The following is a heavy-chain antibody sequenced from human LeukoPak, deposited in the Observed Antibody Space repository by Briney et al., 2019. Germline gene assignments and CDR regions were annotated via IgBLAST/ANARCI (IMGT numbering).Heavy chain of an antibody. CDR1: GGTFSSYA. Sequence: SVKVSCKASGGTFSSYAISWVRQAPGQGLEWMGGIIPIFGTANYAQKFQGRVTITADESTSTGYMELSSLRSEDTAVYHCASKRGYSYGLDYWGQGTLVTVSS. V-gene: IGHV1-69*13. D-gene: IGHD5-18*01. CDR3: ASKRGYSYGLDY. J-gene: IGHJ4*02. CDR2: IIPIFGTA.